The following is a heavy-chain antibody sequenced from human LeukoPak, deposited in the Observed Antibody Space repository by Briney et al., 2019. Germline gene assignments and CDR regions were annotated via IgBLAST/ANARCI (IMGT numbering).Heavy chain of an antibody. CDR3: GRGHFGLDV. CDR1: GFTFSDHY. CDR2: ITNSGRDA. V-gene: IGHV3-11*06. J-gene: IGHJ6*04. Sequence: GGSLRLSCAASGFTFSDHYMTWIRQAPGKGLEWVSYITNSGRDADYSDSVRGRFTTSRDNAKNSLYLQMNSLRPEDTAIYHCGRGHFGLDVWGKGTTVTVSS.